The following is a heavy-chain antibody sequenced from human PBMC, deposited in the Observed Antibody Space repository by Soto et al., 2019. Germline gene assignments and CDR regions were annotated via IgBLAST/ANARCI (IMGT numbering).Heavy chain of an antibody. CDR2: ISTYHGKT. V-gene: IGHV1-18*01. CDR3: ARDVSLGANMDASET. D-gene: IGHD1-26*01. J-gene: IGHJ3*02. CDR1: GYSFTSFG. Sequence: QAQLVQSGGEVKKPGASVKVSCKASGYSFTSFGISWVRRAPGQGPEWMAWISTYHGKTNYAQKFPGRVTLTTDTAPIAASMELRSLTSDDTAVYYCARDVSLGANMDASETWGQGKMVTVSS.